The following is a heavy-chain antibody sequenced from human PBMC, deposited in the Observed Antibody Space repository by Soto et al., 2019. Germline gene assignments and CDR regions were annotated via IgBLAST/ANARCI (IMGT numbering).Heavy chain of an antibody. CDR2: IWYDGSYK. Sequence: QAQLVESGGGVVQLGRSLRLTCAPYGFTFSTYGRHWVPQAPGKGLEWVSVIWYDGSYKFYADSVKGRFTISRDNSKNTLYLQMNSLRAEDTAVYYCARARYYDSSGYYSAFDYWGQGTLVTVSS. D-gene: IGHD3-22*01. J-gene: IGHJ4*02. V-gene: IGHV3-33*01. CDR3: ARARYYDSSGYYSAFDY. CDR1: GFTFSTYG.